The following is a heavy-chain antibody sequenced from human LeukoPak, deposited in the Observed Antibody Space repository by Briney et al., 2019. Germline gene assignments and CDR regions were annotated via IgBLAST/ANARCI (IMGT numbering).Heavy chain of an antibody. CDR1: GFTFSSYS. V-gene: IGHV3-48*01. D-gene: IGHD3-22*01. Sequence: GGSLRLSCAASGFTFSSYSMNWVRQAPGKGLEWVSYISSSSSTIYYADSVKGRFTISRDNAKNSLYLQMNSLRAEDTAVYYCARAHYYDSSGLDFWGQGTLVTVSS. CDR3: ARAHYYDSSGLDF. CDR2: ISSSSSTI. J-gene: IGHJ4*02.